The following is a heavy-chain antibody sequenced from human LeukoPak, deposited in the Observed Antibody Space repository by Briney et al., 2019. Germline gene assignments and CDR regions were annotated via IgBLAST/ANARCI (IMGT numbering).Heavy chain of an antibody. V-gene: IGHV4-59*01. CDR1: GGSISSYY. CDR3: ARGPGVVSSSWRVFDY. D-gene: IGHD6-13*01. CDR2: IYYSGST. Sequence: SETLSLTCTVSGGSISSYYWSWIRQPPGKGLEWIGYIYYSGSTNYNPSLKSRVTISVDTSKNQFSLKLSSVTAADTAVYYCARGPGVVSSSWRVFDYWGQGTLVTVSS. J-gene: IGHJ4*02.